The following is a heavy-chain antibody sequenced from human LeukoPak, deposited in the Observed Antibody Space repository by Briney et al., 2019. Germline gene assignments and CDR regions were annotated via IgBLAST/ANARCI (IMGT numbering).Heavy chain of an antibody. CDR3: ARAPRFYGDYGCDY. D-gene: IGHD4-17*01. CDR2: INSDGSST. CDR1: GFTFSSYW. V-gene: IGHV3-74*01. J-gene: IGHJ4*02. Sequence: GGSLRLSCAASGFTFSSYWMHWVRQAAGKGLVWVSRINSDGSSTSYADSVKGRFTISGDNAKNTLYLQMNSLRAEDTAVYYCARAPRFYGDYGCDYWGQGTLVTVSS.